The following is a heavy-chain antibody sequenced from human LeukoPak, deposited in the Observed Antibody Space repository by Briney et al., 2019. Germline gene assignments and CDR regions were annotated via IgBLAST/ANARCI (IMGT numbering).Heavy chain of an antibody. J-gene: IGHJ6*02. Sequence: PGGSLRLSCAASGFTFSSYEMNWVRQAPGKGLEWVSYISSSGSTIYYADSVKGRFTISRDNAKNSLYLQMNSLRAEDTAVYYCAREYQPPLYYYYYYGMDVWGQGTTVTVSS. CDR2: ISSSGSTI. CDR1: GFTFSSYE. D-gene: IGHD2-2*01. CDR3: AREYQPPLYYYYYYGMDV. V-gene: IGHV3-48*03.